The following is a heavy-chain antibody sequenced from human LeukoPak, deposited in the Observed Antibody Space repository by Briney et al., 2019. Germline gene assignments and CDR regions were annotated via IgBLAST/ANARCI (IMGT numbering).Heavy chain of an antibody. J-gene: IGHJ5*02. CDR3: ARHKSSWVAAAVGIFDP. V-gene: IGHV4-61*02. CDR1: GDSISSGNSY. D-gene: IGHD6-13*01. Sequence: SETLSLTCTVSGDSISSGNSYWNWIRQPAGKGLEWIGRISASRSTDYSPSLKSRVIISADTSKNQFSLKLSSVTAADTAVYYCARHKSSWVAAAVGIFDPWGQGTLVTVSS. CDR2: ISASRST.